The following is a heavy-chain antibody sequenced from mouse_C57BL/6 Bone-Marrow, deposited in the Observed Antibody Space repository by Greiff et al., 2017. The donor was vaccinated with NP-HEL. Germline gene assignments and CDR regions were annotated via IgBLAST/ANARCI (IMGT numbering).Heavy chain of an antibody. CDR2: IYPRDGST. Sequence: VQLQQSGPELVKPGASVKLSCKASGYTFTSYDINWVKQRPGQGLEWIGWIYPRDGSTKYNEKFKGKATLTVDTSSSPVYIELHSLTYEDSEVYFCARRSVKEKKYAMDYWGQGTAVTVSS. J-gene: IGHJ4*01. V-gene: IGHV1-85*01. D-gene: IGHD1-1*01. CDR1: GYTFTSYD. CDR3: ARRSVKEKKYAMDY.